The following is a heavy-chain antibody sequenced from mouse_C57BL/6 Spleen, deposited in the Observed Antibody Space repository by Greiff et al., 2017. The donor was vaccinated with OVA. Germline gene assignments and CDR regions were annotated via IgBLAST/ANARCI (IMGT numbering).Heavy chain of an antibody. J-gene: IGHJ3*01. D-gene: IGHD2-2*01. CDR1: GYAFSSYW. CDR3: AREADGYDRTWFAY. Sequence: VQLQESGAELVKPGASVKISCKASGYAFSSYWMNWVKQRPGKGLEWIGQIYPGDGDTNYNGKFKGKATLTADKSSSTAYMQLSSLTSEDSAVYSCAREADGYDRTWFAYWGQGTLVTVSA. V-gene: IGHV1-80*01. CDR2: IYPGDGDT.